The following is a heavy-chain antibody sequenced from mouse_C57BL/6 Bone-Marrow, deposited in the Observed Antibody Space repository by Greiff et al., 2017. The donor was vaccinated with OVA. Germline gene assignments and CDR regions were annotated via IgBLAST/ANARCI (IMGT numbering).Heavy chain of an antibody. CDR1: GFTFSSYG. Sequence: EVQGVESGGDLVKPGGSLKLSCAASGFTFSSYGMSWVRQTPDKRLEWVATISSGGSYTYYPDSVKGRFTISRDNAKNTLYLQMSSLKSEDTAMYYCARHNGSYYYAMDDWGQGTSVTVSS. CDR2: ISSGGSYT. D-gene: IGHD1-1*01. CDR3: ARHNGSYYYAMDD. V-gene: IGHV5-6*01. J-gene: IGHJ4*01.